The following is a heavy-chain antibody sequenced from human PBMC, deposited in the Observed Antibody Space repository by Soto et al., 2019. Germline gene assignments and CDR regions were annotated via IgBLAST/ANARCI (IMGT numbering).Heavy chain of an antibody. J-gene: IGHJ4*02. D-gene: IGHD3-3*01. Sequence: VGSLRLSCVASGFSFSNYNMNWVRQAPGKGLEWVSYITDSSDTVHYADSVRGRFTISRDNAESSLYLQMNSLRDEDRAVYFCARDFGHGYYLDYWGRGTLVTVSS. CDR3: ARDFGHGYYLDY. CDR2: ITDSSDTV. CDR1: GFSFSNYN. V-gene: IGHV3-48*02.